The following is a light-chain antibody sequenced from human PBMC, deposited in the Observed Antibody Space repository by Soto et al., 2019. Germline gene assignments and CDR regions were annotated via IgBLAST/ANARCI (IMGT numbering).Light chain of an antibody. CDR2: GAS. CDR3: QQYGSSPPVT. V-gene: IGKV3-20*01. Sequence: EIVLTQSPGTLSLSPGERATLSCRASQSVSSSYLAWYQQKPGQAPRLLIYGASSRATGIPDRFSGSGSGTDFAITISRLEPEDCAVYYCQQYGSSPPVTFGGGTKVEIK. CDR1: QSVSSSY. J-gene: IGKJ4*01.